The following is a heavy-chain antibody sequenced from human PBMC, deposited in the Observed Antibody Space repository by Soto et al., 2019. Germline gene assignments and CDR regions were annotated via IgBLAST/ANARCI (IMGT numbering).Heavy chain of an antibody. Sequence: EVQLVESGGGLVQPGRSLRLSCAASGFPFQHYAMHWVRRSPGKGLEWVSGIRWNGDDMGYADSVRGRFTISRDNAKNSLYLQMSILRAEDTAFYYCAQDGGYCSGGNCYFDSWGQGTLVTVSS. J-gene: IGHJ4*02. V-gene: IGHV3-9*01. CDR3: AQDGGYCSGGNCYFDS. CDR2: IRWNGDDM. CDR1: GFPFQHYA. D-gene: IGHD2-15*01.